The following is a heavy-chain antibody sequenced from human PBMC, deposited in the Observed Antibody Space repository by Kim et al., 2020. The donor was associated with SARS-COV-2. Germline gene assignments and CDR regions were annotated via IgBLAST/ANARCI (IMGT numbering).Heavy chain of an antibody. CDR3: VRYDSSGRGGYRTFDY. CDR1: GFTFSDHY. Sequence: GGSLRLSCAASGFTFSDHYMDWVRQAPGKGLEWVGRIRNKANSYTTEYAASVKGRFTISRDDSNNSLYLQMNSLKTEDTAVYYCVRYDSSGRGGYRTFDYWGQGTQVTVSS. J-gene: IGHJ4*02. D-gene: IGHD3-22*01. V-gene: IGHV3-72*01. CDR2: IRNKANSYTT.